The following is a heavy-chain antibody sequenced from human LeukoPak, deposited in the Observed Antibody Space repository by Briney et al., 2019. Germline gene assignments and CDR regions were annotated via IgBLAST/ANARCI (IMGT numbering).Heavy chain of an antibody. CDR2: INPNSGGT. Sequence: ASVKVPCKASGYMFTGQYMHWVRQAPGQGLEWMGWINPNSGGTNYAQKFQGRVTMTRDTSISTAYMELSRLRSDDTAVYYCATPVGATDNFDYWGQGTLVTVSS. CDR1: GYMFTGQY. CDR3: ATPVGATDNFDY. D-gene: IGHD1-26*01. J-gene: IGHJ4*02. V-gene: IGHV1-2*02.